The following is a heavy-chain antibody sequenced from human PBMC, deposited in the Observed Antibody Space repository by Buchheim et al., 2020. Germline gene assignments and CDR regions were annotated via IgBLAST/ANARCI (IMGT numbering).Heavy chain of an antibody. V-gene: IGHV3-30-3*01. J-gene: IGHJ6*02. CDR3: ARESAIFGVAEDYYYYGMDV. Sequence: QVQLVESGGGVVQPGRSLRLSCAASGFTFSSYAMHWVRQAPGKGLEWVAVISYDGSNKYYADSVKGRFTISRDNSKKTLYLQMNSLRAEDTAVYYCARESAIFGVAEDYYYYGMDVWGQGTT. D-gene: IGHD3-3*01. CDR1: GFTFSSYA. CDR2: ISYDGSNK.